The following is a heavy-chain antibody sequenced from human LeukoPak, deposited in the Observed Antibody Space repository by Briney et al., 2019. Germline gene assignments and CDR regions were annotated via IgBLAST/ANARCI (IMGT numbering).Heavy chain of an antibody. J-gene: IGHJ4*02. CDR3: AKRREYYFDY. CDR2: ISGSGGST. D-gene: IGHD3-10*01. Sequence: GGSLRLSCAASGFTFSSYAMTWVRQAPGKGLEWVSGISGSGGSTYYADSVKGRFTISRDNSKNTLYLQMNSLRAEDTAVYYCAKRREYYFDYWSQGTLVTVSS. V-gene: IGHV3-23*01. CDR1: GFTFSSYA.